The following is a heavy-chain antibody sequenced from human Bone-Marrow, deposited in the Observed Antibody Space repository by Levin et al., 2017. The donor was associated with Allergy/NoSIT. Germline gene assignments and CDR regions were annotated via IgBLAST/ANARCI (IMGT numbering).Heavy chain of an antibody. CDR2: IYYSGST. Sequence: KPSETLSLTCTVSGGSISSYYWSWIRQPPGKGLEWIGYIYYSGSTNYNPSLKSRVTISVDTSKNQFSLKLSSVTAADTAVYYCARDPAVGWFDPWGQGTLVTVS. CDR1: GGSISSYY. J-gene: IGHJ5*02. CDR3: ARDPAVGWFDP. V-gene: IGHV4-59*01.